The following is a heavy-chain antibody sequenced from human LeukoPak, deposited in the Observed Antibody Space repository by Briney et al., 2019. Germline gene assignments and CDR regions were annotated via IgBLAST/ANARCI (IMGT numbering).Heavy chain of an antibody. CDR3: ARGQAYSSGWYAPRYAFDI. D-gene: IGHD6-19*01. CDR2: INNSGST. V-gene: IGHV4-34*01. CDR1: GGCLRGYY. J-gene: IGHJ3*02. Sequence: ETPSLTRAVYGGCLRGYYWGWVPPPPREGLEWVGGINNSGSTNYNPSLKSRVTISVDTSKNQFSLKLSSVTAADTAVYYCARGQAYSSGWYAPRYAFDIWGQGTMVTVSS.